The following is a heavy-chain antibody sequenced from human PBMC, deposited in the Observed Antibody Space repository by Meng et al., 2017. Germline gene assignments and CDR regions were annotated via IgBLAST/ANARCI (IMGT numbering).Heavy chain of an antibody. D-gene: IGHD3-10*01. CDR3: AREGFSHAFDI. CDR2: TYYSGST. V-gene: IGHV4-59*01. Sequence: GSLRLSCTVSGGSISSYYWSWIRQPPGKGLEWIGYTYYSGSTNYNPSLKSRVTISVDTSKNQFSLKLSSVTAADTAVYYCAREGFSHAFDIWGQGTMVTVSS. CDR1: GGSISSYY. J-gene: IGHJ3*02.